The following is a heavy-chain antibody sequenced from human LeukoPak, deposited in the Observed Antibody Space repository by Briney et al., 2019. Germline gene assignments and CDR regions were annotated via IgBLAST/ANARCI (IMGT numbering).Heavy chain of an antibody. Sequence: SETLSLTCAVYGGSFSGYYWSWIRQPPGKGLEWMGEINHSGSTNYNPSLKSRVTISVDTSKNQFSLKLSSVTAADTAVYYCARGSSLYCSSTSCPYYYYYMDVWGKGTTVTVSS. V-gene: IGHV4-34*01. CDR2: INHSGST. J-gene: IGHJ6*03. CDR1: GGSFSGYY. D-gene: IGHD2-2*01. CDR3: ARGSSLYCSSTSCPYYYYYMDV.